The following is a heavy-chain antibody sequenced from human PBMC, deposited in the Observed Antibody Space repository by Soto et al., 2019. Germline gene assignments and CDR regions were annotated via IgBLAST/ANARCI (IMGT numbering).Heavy chain of an antibody. D-gene: IGHD3-22*01. CDR1: GVTCGSHA. CDR3: AKPLTRYYDSSGSSPV. CDR2: ISGSGGST. Sequence: PGGSMSLFCTASGVTCGSHAMSVVRQAPGKGLEWVSAISGSGGSTYYADSVKGRFTISRDNSKNTLYLQMNSLRAEDTAVYYCAKPLTRYYDSSGSSPVWGQGTLVTVSS. J-gene: IGHJ4*02. V-gene: IGHV3-23*01.